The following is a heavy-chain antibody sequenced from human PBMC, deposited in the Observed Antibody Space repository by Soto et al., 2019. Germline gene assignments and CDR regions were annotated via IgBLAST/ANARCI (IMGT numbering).Heavy chain of an antibody. J-gene: IGHJ3*02. CDR1: GFTVSSNY. CDR3: ARVLRYFDWENFDI. CDR2: IYSGGST. Sequence: GGSLRLSCAASGFTVSSNYMSWVRQAPGKGLEWVSVIYSGGSTYYADSVKGRFTISRDNSKNTLYLQMNSLRAEDTAVYYCARVLRYFDWENFDIWGQGTMVTVSS. V-gene: IGHV3-66*01. D-gene: IGHD3-9*01.